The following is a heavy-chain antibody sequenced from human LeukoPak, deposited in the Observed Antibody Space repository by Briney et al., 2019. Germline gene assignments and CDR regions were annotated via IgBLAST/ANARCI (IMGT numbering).Heavy chain of an antibody. CDR2: ISANNGNT. J-gene: IGHJ4*02. Sequence: ASVKLSCKASGYTFTSYGISWVRQAPGQGLEWMVWISANNGNTNYAQKLQGRVTMTTDTSTSTVYMQLRSLRADDTAVYYCARTSFFYYDSSGYPDYWGQGTLVTVSS. V-gene: IGHV1-18*01. CDR1: GYTFTSYG. CDR3: ARTSFFYYDSSGYPDY. D-gene: IGHD3-22*01.